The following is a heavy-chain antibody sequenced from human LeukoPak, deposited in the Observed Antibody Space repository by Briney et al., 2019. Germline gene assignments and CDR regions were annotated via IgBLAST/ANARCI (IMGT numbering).Heavy chain of an antibody. J-gene: IGHJ4*02. V-gene: IGHV3-7*01. CDR2: INEDETER. Sequence: PGGSLRLSCVASGFTFRNYWMSWLRQTPGKGLEWVANINEDETERYYVASVEGRFTVSRDNGKNSLYLQMNGLRAEDSAVFYCARARPATYNVLADFWGQGTLVTVSS. CDR1: GFTFRNYW. CDR3: ARARPATYNVLADF. D-gene: IGHD3-10*02.